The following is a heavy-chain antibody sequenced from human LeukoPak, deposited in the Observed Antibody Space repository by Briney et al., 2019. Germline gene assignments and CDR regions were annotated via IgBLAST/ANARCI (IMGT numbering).Heavy chain of an antibody. V-gene: IGHV3-11*06. CDR3: ARLGSIAAAGTPDY. CDR1: GFTFSDYY. Sequence: GGSLRLSCAASGFTFSDYYVSWIRQAPGKGLEWVSYISGTSSYTTYADSVKGRFTISRDNAKNSLYLQMNSLRGEDTAVYYCARLGSIAAAGTPDYWGQGTLVTVSS. CDR2: ISGTSSYT. J-gene: IGHJ4*02. D-gene: IGHD6-13*01.